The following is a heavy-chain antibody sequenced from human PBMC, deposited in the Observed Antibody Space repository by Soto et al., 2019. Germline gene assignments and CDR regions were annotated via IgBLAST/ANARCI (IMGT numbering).Heavy chain of an antibody. CDR1: GFTFSSYA. D-gene: IGHD1-20*01. CDR3: ARDRRVTGTTYFDY. V-gene: IGHV3-30-3*01. CDR2: ISYDGSNK. J-gene: IGHJ4*02. Sequence: GGSLRLSCAASGFTFSSYAMSWVRQAPGKGLEWVAVISYDGSNKYYADSVKGRFTISRDNSKNTLYLQMNSLRAEDTAVYYCARDRRVTGTTYFDYWGQGTLVTVSS.